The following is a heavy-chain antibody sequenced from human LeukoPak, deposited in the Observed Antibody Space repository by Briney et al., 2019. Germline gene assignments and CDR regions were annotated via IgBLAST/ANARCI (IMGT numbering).Heavy chain of an antibody. V-gene: IGHV4-34*01. CDR2: INHSGYT. CDR3: TRMTTGHDY. Sequence: SETLSLTCVVSGGSFNDYYWSWVRQTPGKGLEWIGEINHSGYTNDSPSLKSRVTLSIDTSRKQFSLNLRSVTVADTGIYYCTRMTTGHDYWGQGTLVTVSS. D-gene: IGHD4-17*01. J-gene: IGHJ4*02. CDR1: GGSFNDYY.